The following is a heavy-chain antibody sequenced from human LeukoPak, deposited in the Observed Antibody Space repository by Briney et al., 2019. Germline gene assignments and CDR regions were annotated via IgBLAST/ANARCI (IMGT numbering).Heavy chain of an antibody. V-gene: IGHV4-59*08. Sequence: SETLSLTCSVSGGSISSYYWSWIRQPPGKGLEWIGYIYYSGSTNYNPSLKSRVTISVDTSKNQFSLKLSSVTTADTAVYYCARRVSGYDDNFDYWGQGTLVTVSS. CDR2: IYYSGST. CDR1: GGSISSYY. J-gene: IGHJ4*02. D-gene: IGHD5-12*01. CDR3: ARRVSGYDDNFDY.